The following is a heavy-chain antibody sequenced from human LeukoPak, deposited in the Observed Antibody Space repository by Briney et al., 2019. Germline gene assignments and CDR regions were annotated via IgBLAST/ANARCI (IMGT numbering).Heavy chain of an antibody. D-gene: IGHD3-16*02. CDR3: ARGPVSDGAFDI. CDR1: GGSISSYY. J-gene: IGHJ3*02. V-gene: IGHV4-59*01. Sequence: SETLSLTCTVSGGSISSYYWSWIRQPPGKGLEWIGYIYYSGSTNYNPSLKSRVTISVDTSKNQFSLKLSSVTAADTAVYYCARGPVSDGAFDIWGQGTMVTVSS. CDR2: IYYSGST.